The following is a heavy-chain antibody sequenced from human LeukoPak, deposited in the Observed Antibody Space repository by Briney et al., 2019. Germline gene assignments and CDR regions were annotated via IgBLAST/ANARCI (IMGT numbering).Heavy chain of an antibody. CDR3: AELGITMIGGV. CDR2: ISGSGGTT. Sequence: GGSLRLSCAASGFTFSSYAMSWVRQAPGKGLEWVSAISGSGGTTYYADSVKGRLTISRDNSKNTLYLQINSLRAEDTAVYYCAELGITMIGGVWGKGTTVTISS. CDR1: GFTFSSYA. D-gene: IGHD3-10*02. J-gene: IGHJ6*04. V-gene: IGHV3-23*01.